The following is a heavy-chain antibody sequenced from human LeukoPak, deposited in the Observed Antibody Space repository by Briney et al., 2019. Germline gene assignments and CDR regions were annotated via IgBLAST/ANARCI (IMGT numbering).Heavy chain of an antibody. J-gene: IGHJ5*01. CDR1: GFTFSSYE. V-gene: IGHV3-48*03. Sequence: GGSLRLSCAASGFTFSSYEMNWVRQAPGKGLEWVSYISSSGSTIYYADSVKGRFTISRDNAKNSLYLQMNSLRAEDTAVYYCVRVAMIRGVVFKNWFDSWGQGSLVTVSS. CDR2: ISSSGSTI. D-gene: IGHD3-10*01. CDR3: VRVAMIRGVVFKNWFDS.